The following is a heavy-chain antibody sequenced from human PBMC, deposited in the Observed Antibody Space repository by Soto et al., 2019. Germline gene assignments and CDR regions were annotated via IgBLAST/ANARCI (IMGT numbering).Heavy chain of an antibody. CDR2: IYWDEDK. D-gene: IGHD2-21*02. Sequence: QITLKESGPTLVKPTQTLTLTCTFSGFSLSTSGVGVGWIRQPPGKALEWLALIYWDEDKRYSPSLKSRLTITKDTSKNQVVLTMTNTDPVDTATYYCAHRLATYCGGDCSTYSDYWGQGTLVTVSS. CDR1: GFSLSTSGVG. V-gene: IGHV2-5*02. J-gene: IGHJ4*02. CDR3: AHRLATYCGGDCSTYSDY.